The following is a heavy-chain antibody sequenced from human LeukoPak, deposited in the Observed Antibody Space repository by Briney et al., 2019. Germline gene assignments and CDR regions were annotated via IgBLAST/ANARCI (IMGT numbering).Heavy chain of an antibody. CDR2: INPNSGRT. CDR1: GYTFTRYY. D-gene: IGHD6-13*01. Sequence: ASVKVSCKASGYTFTRYYMHWVRQAPGQGLEWMGWINPNSGRTNYAQKFQGRVTMTRDTSISTAYMELSRLRSDDTAVYYCARDPPYSSSWYLFDYWGQGTLVTVSS. J-gene: IGHJ4*02. CDR3: ARDPPYSSSWYLFDY. V-gene: IGHV1-2*02.